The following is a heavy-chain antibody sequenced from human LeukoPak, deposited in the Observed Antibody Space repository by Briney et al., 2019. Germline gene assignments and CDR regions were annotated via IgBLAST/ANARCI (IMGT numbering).Heavy chain of an antibody. CDR1: GFTLNASA. D-gene: IGHD1-26*01. J-gene: IGHJ4*02. Sequence: GGSMTLSCAASGFTLNASAMQWVRQAPGKGLEWVVRIRTEASNYATASSAAVQGRFLISREDSKNMAFLQMNGLKTEDTAVYYCVRRFSGSYYYGHWGQGTLVTVSS. V-gene: IGHV3-73*01. CDR3: VRRFSGSYYYGH. CDR2: IRTEASNYAT.